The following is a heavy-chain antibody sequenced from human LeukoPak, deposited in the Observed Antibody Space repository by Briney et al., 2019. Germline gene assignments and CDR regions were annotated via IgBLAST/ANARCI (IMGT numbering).Heavy chain of an antibody. D-gene: IGHD3-3*01. CDR3: ATGDKKTYYDFWSGNDAFDI. V-gene: IGHV3-23*01. CDR1: GFTFSSYA. Sequence: GGSLRLSCAASGFTFSSYAMSWVRQAPGKGLEWVSAISGSGGSTYYADSVKGRFTISRDNSKNTLYLQMNSLRAEDTAVYYCATGDKKTYYDFWSGNDAFDIWGQGTMVTVSS. J-gene: IGHJ3*02. CDR2: ISGSGGST.